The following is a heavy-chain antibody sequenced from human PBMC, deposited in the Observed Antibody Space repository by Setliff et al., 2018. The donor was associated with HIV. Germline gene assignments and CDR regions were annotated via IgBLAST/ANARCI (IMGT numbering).Heavy chain of an antibody. CDR2: IYSTGNT. CDR3: ARWATLGVSDF. Sequence: SETLSLTCTVSGGSMTGQYWSWIRQPPGKGLEWIGYIYSTGNTYYSPSLKSRVTISIDTSKNQFSLKLTSVTAADTAVYYCARWATLGVSDFWGQGTPVTVSS. CDR1: GGSMTGQY. J-gene: IGHJ4*02. D-gene: IGHD7-27*01. V-gene: IGHV4-59*11.